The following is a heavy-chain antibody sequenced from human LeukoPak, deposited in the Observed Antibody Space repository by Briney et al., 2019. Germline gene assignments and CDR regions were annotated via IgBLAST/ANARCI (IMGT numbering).Heavy chain of an antibody. CDR3: AREGTPKEGRDSFDP. CDR2: INPNSGGT. CDR1: GYTFTGYY. J-gene: IGHJ5*02. D-gene: IGHD1-14*01. Sequence: VSVKVSCKASGYTFTGYYMHWVRQAPGQGLEWMGWINPNSGGTNYAQKFQGRVTMTRDTSISTAYMELSRLRSDDTAVYYCAREGTPKEGRDSFDPWGQGTLVTVSS. V-gene: IGHV1-2*02.